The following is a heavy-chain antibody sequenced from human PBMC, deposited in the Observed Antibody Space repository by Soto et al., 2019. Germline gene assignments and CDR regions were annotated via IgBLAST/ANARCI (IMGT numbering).Heavy chain of an antibody. V-gene: IGHV3-30*18. CDR1: GFTFSSYG. CDR2: ISYDGSNK. J-gene: IGHJ6*02. Sequence: QVQLVESGGGVVQTGRSLRLSCAASGFTFSSYGMHWVRQAPGKGLAWVAVISYDGSNKYYADSVKGRFTISRDNSKNTLYLQMNSLRAEDTAVYYCAKVKGNYGMDVWGQGTTVTFSS. CDR3: AKVKGNYGMDV.